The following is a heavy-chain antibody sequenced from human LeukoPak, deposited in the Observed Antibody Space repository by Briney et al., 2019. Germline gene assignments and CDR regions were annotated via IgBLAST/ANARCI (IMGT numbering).Heavy chain of an antibody. CDR2: ISSSSSYI. D-gene: IGHD3-3*01. J-gene: IGHJ6*03. CDR1: GFTFSSYS. V-gene: IGHV3-21*01. Sequence: GGSLRLSCAASGFTFSSYSMNWVRQAPGKGLEWVSSISSSSSYIYYADSVKGRFTISRDNAKNSLHLQMNSLRAEDTAVYYCASLYYDFWSGSRFGMDVWGKGTTVTVSS. CDR3: ASLYYDFWSGSRFGMDV.